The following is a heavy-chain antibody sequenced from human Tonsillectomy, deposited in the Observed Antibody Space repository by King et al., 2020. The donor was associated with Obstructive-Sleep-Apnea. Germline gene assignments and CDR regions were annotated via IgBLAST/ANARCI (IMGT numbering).Heavy chain of an antibody. J-gene: IGHJ3*02. Sequence: EVQLVESGGGLVQPGRSLRLSCAASGFTFDDYAMHWVRQAPGKGLEWVSGISWNSGSIGYADSVKGRFTISRDNAKNSLYLQMNSLRAEDTALYYCAKGWAAGPSLDAFDIWGQGTMVTVSS. V-gene: IGHV3-9*01. D-gene: IGHD6-13*01. CDR2: ISWNSGSI. CDR1: GFTFDDYA. CDR3: AKGWAAGPSLDAFDI.